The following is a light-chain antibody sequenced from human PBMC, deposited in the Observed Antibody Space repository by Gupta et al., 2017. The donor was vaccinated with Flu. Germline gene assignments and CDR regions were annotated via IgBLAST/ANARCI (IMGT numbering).Light chain of an antibody. CDR2: EVT. J-gene: IGLJ1*01. Sequence: QSALTQPASVSGSPGQSITISCTGTSSDVGGYNYVSWYQQHPGIAPKIIIYEVTKRPSGVSNRFSGSKAGNTASRTISGLQAEDESDYYCSSFSSSSTLFVFGSGTKVTVL. CDR3: SSFSSSSTLFV. CDR1: SSDVGGYNY. V-gene: IGLV2-14*03.